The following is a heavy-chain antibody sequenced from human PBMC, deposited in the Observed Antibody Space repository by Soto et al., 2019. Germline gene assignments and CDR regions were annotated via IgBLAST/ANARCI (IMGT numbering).Heavy chain of an antibody. CDR3: ARGTRGQVVLYYYYYMDV. J-gene: IGHJ6*03. D-gene: IGHD2-15*01. Sequence: GGSLRLSCAASGFTFSSYWMTWVRQAPGRGLEWVANIKEDGSEKYSVDSVKGRFTISRDNAKNSLYLQMNSLRAEDTAVYYCARGTRGQVVLYYYYYMDVWGKGTTVTVSS. CDR1: GFTFSSYW. CDR2: IKEDGSEK. V-gene: IGHV3-7*01.